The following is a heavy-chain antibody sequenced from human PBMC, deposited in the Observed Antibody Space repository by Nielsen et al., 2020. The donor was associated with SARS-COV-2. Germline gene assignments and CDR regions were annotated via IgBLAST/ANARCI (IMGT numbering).Heavy chain of an antibody. D-gene: IGHD4-23*01. CDR2: IDPSDSCT. CDR1: GYSFTSYW. V-gene: IGHV5-10-1*01. Sequence: GESLKISCKGSGYSFTSYWISWVRQMPGKGLEWMGRIDPSDSCTNYSPSFQGHVTISADKSISTAYLQWSSLKASDTAMYYCARSSRWGGYYYGMDVWGQGTTVTVSS. CDR3: ARSSRWGGYYYGMDV. J-gene: IGHJ6*02.